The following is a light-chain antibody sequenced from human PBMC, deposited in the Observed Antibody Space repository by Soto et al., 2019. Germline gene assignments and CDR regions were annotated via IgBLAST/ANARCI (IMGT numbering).Light chain of an antibody. J-gene: IGKJ4*01. CDR3: QQYDTLPLT. CDR2: DAS. V-gene: IGKV1-33*01. Sequence: DLPMTQSPSSLSASVGDRVTITCQASQDISNYLNWYQQKPGKAPKLLIYDASNLEKGVPSRFSGSGSGTDFTFTISSLQPEDIATYYCQQYDTLPLTFGGGTKVEIK. CDR1: QDISNY.